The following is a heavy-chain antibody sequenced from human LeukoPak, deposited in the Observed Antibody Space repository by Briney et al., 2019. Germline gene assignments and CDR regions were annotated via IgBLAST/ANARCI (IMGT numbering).Heavy chain of an antibody. V-gene: IGHV3-7*01. D-gene: IGHD3-9*01. CDR1: GFTFSSYW. Sequence: GGSLRLSCAASGFTFSSYWMSWVRQAPGKGLEWVANIKQDGSEKYYVDSVKGRFTISRDNAKNSLYLQMNSLRAEDTAVYYCALYYDILTGPVLDYYYYGMDVWGQGTTVTVS. CDR3: ALYYDILTGPVLDYYYYGMDV. J-gene: IGHJ6*02. CDR2: IKQDGSEK.